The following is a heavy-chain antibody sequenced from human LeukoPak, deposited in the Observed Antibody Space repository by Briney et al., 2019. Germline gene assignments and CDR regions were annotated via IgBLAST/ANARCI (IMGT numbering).Heavy chain of an antibody. J-gene: IGHJ4*02. CDR2: IIPILGIA. Sequence: SVKVSCEASGGTFSSYAISWVRQAPGQGLEWMGRIIPILGIANYAQKFQGRVTITADKSTSTAYMELSSLRSEDTAVYYCARGLRGYRYFDYWGQGTLDTVSS. V-gene: IGHV1-69*04. CDR1: GGTFSSYA. CDR3: ARGLRGYRYFDY. D-gene: IGHD5-18*01.